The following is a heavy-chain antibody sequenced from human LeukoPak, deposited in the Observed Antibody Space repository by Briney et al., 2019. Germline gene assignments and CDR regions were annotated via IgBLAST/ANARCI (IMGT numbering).Heavy chain of an antibody. J-gene: IGHJ4*02. Sequence: LETLSLTCTVSGASISSYYWSWIRQPPGKGLEWIGYLHYSGITNYNSSLKSRVTISPDTSKNQMSLKLSSVTAADTAVYYCARAGGQWTGIDFWGQGTLVTVSS. CDR2: LHYSGIT. CDR3: ARAGGQWTGIDF. V-gene: IGHV4-59*01. CDR1: GASISSYY. D-gene: IGHD6-19*01.